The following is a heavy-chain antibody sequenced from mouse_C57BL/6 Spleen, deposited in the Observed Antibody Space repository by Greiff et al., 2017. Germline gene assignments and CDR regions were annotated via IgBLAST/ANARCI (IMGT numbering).Heavy chain of an antibody. Sequence: EVKLQESGGGLVKPGGSLKLSCAASGFTFSDYGMHWVRQAPEKGLEWVAYISSGSSTIYYADTVKGRFTISRDNAKNTLFLQMTSLRSEDTAMYYCARIQLAYWGQGTLVTVSA. CDR3: ARIQLAY. V-gene: IGHV5-17*01. J-gene: IGHJ3*01. CDR2: ISSGSSTI. CDR1: GFTFSDYG.